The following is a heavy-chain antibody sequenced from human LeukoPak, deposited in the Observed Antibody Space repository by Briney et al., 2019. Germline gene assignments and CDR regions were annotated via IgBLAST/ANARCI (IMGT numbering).Heavy chain of an antibody. Sequence: GGSLRLSCAASGFTFSSYAMHWVRQAPGKGLEWVAVISYDGSDKYYADSVKGRFTISRDNSKNTLYLQMNCLRAEDTAVYYCARVGVAWDIVVVPAAGYFQHWGQGTLVTVSS. CDR2: ISYDGSDK. J-gene: IGHJ1*01. D-gene: IGHD2-2*01. V-gene: IGHV3-30*04. CDR3: ARVGVAWDIVVVPAAGYFQH. CDR1: GFTFSSYA.